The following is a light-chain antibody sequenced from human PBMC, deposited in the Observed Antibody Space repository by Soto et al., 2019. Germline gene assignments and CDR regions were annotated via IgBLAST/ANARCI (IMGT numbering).Light chain of an antibody. CDR3: QQGFTTPWT. V-gene: IGKV1-12*01. J-gene: IGKJ1*01. Sequence: DIQMTQSPSSVSASVGDRVTITCRASQGLSTYLAWYQQKPGKAPELLIYAASSLQSGVPSRFSGSGSATDFTLTIGSLQPEDSATYYCQQGFTTPWTFGQGTKVDIK. CDR1: QGLSTY. CDR2: AAS.